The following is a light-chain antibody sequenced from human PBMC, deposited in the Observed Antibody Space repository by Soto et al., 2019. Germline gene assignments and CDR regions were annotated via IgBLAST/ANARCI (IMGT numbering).Light chain of an antibody. Sequence: DIHMTQSPSSLSVSVGDRVTITCRTSQNINAWLAWYQQRPGQAPKLLIYDASTVQSGVPSRFSGSGSGTEFTLTISSRKPFEDSNYYCNDLTSCPPWPVGQG. V-gene: IGKV1-5*01. CDR2: DAS. CDR3: NDLTSCPPWP. J-gene: IGKJ1*01. CDR1: QNINAW.